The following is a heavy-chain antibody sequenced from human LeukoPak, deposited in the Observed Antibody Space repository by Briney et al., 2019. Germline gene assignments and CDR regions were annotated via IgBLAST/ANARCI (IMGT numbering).Heavy chain of an antibody. J-gene: IGHJ3*02. D-gene: IGHD4-23*01. CDR3: ARDRTVVTPGDAFDI. CDR2: INSSSSYT. Sequence: GGSLRLSCAASGFTFSDYHMSWIRQAPGKGLEWVSYINSSSSYTNYADSVKGRFTISRDNVKNSLYLQMNSLRAEDTAVYYCARDRTVVTPGDAFDIWGQGTMVTVSS. CDR1: GFTFSDYH. V-gene: IGHV3-11*05.